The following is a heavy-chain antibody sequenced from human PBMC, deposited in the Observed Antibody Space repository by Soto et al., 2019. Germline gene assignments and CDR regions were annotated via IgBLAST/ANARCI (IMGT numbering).Heavy chain of an antibody. Sequence: EVQLLESGGGLVQPGGSLRLSCAASGFTFSSYAMSWVHQAPGKGLEWVSAISGSGGSTYYADSVKGRFTISRDNSKNTLYLQMNSLRAEDTAVYYCAKDPNIVVVTDYWGQGTLVTVSS. J-gene: IGHJ4*02. V-gene: IGHV3-23*01. CDR1: GFTFSSYA. CDR2: ISGSGGST. D-gene: IGHD2-21*02. CDR3: AKDPNIVVVTDY.